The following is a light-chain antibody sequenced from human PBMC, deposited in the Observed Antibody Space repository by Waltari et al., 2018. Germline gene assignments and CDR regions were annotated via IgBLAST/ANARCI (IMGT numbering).Light chain of an antibody. Sequence: QSALTQPRSVSGSPGQSVTISCTGTSSDVGNYNYVSWYQQHPGKAPKLMIYDVSKRPSGVPDRFSDSKSGNTASLSISGLQGDDEADYYCCSYAGSYTVFGGGTKLTVL. CDR1: SSDVGNYNY. V-gene: IGLV2-11*01. CDR2: DVS. CDR3: CSYAGSYTV. J-gene: IGLJ2*01.